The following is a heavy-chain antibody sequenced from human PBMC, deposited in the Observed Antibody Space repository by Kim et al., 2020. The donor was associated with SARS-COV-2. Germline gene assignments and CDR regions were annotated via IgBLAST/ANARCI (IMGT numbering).Heavy chain of an antibody. J-gene: IGHJ6*02. CDR2: IGTSGDNT. D-gene: IGHD6-13*01. V-gene: IGHV3-23*01. CDR3: AKDPEEGSSWYFYSYSYSYGMDF. Sequence: GGSLRLSCAASGFTFRSYAINWVRQAPGKGLEWVSTIGTSGDNTYYADSVKGRFTISSDSSKNTVYLQMNSLRAEDTAIYYCAKDPEEGSSWYFYSYSYSYGMDFWGQGTTVTVSS. CDR1: GFTFRSYA.